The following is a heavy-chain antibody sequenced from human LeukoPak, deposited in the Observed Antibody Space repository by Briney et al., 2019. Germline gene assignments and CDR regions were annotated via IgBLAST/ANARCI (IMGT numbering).Heavy chain of an antibody. D-gene: IGHD3-10*01. CDR3: ARHATELLWFGELSPFDP. CDR1: GGSFSNYY. CDR2: IYYSGST. J-gene: IGHJ5*02. V-gene: IGHV4-59*08. Sequence: PSETLSLTCTVSGGSFSNYYWTWIRQPPGKGLEWIGYIYYSGSTNYNPSLKSRVTISVDTSKNQFSLKLSSVTAADTAVYYCARHATELLWFGELSPFDPWGQGSLVTVSS.